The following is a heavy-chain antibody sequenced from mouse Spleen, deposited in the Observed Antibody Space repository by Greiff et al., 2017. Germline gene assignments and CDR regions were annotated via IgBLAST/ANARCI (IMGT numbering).Heavy chain of an antibody. CDR1: GYTFTDYN. D-gene: IGHD1-1*01. Sequence: VQLKESGPELVKPGASVKIPCKASGYTFTDYNMDWVKQSHGKSLEWIGDINPNNGGTIYNQKFKGKATLTVDKSSSTAYMELRSLTSEDTAVYYCARVSGSSYGFAYWGQGTLVTVSA. CDR2: INPNNGGT. CDR3: ARVSGSSYGFAY. J-gene: IGHJ3*01. V-gene: IGHV1-18*01.